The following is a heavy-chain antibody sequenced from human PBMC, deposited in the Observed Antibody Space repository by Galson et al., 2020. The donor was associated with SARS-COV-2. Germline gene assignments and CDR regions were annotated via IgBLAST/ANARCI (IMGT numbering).Heavy chain of an antibody. D-gene: IGHD6-19*01. CDR1: GYTFTTYY. V-gene: IGHV1-46*01. CDR3: ARTIAVAGYYFDY. J-gene: IGHJ4*02. CDR2: INPSGGSA. Sequence: GESLKISCKASGYTFTTYYIHWVRQAPGQGLEWMGIINPSGGSARYAQKFQGRVTMTSDTSTSTVYIELTSLRSEDTAVYYCARTIAVAGYYFDYWGQGSLVTVSS.